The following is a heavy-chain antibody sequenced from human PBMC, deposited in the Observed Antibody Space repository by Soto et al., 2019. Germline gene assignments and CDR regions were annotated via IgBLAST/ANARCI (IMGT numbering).Heavy chain of an antibody. J-gene: IGHJ5*02. D-gene: IGHD3-9*01. V-gene: IGHV4-30-4*01. CDR2: VYYSGSS. Sequence: SETLSLTCTVSGDSISGGASFWSWIRQPPGKGLEWIANVYYSGSSYYNPSLKSRLTISVDTTKNQFSLQLKSMTAADTAVYYCARSPNIYSLTWFDPWGQGILVTVSS. CDR3: ARSPNIYSLTWFDP. CDR1: GDSISGGASF.